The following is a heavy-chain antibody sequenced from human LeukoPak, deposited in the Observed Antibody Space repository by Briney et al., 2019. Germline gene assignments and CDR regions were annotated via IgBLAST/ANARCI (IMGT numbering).Heavy chain of an antibody. CDR3: ARPEPYYYAMDV. D-gene: IGHD1-14*01. V-gene: IGHV1-18*04. J-gene: IGHJ6*02. Sequence: ASVKVSCKASGYTFTSHSISWVRQAPGQGLEWMGWISAYNGNANSAQKFQGRVTMTTDTSTSTAYMELRRLRSDDTAVYYCARPEPYYYAMDVWGPGTTVTVSS. CDR1: GYTFTSHS. CDR2: ISAYNGNA.